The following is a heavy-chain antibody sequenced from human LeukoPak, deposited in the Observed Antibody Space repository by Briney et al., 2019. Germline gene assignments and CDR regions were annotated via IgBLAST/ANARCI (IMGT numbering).Heavy chain of an antibody. CDR3: ARVLRGFWSAQNGIRDY. D-gene: IGHD3-3*01. CDR2: INPNSGGT. V-gene: IGHV1-2*02. CDR1: GYTFTGYY. J-gene: IGHJ4*02. Sequence: ASVKVSCKASGYTFTGYYMHWVRQAPGQGLEWMGWINPNSGGTNYAQKFQGRVTMTRDTSISTAYMELSRLRSDDTAVYYCARVLRGFWSAQNGIRDYWGQGTLVTVSS.